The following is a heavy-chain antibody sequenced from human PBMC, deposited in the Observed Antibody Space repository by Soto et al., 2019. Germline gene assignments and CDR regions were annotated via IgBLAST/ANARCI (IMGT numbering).Heavy chain of an antibody. V-gene: IGHV1-69*01. J-gene: IGHJ6*02. CDR1: GGTFSSYA. CDR3: ARSQGSSTSLEIYYYYYYGMDV. Sequence: QVQLVQSGAEVKTPGSSVKVSCKASGGTFSSYAISWVRQAPGQGLEWVGGIIPISGTANYAQKFQGRITITADESTSTAYMELSSLRSEDTAVYYCARSQGSSTSLEIYYYYYYGMDVWGQGTTVTVSS. D-gene: IGHD2-2*01. CDR2: IIPISGTA.